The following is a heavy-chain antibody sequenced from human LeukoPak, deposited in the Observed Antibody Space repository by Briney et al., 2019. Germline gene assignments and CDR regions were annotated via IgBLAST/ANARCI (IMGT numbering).Heavy chain of an antibody. CDR2: IIPIFGTA. D-gene: IGHD3-22*01. Sequence: ASVKVSCKASGGTFSSYAISWVRQAPGQGLEWMGGIIPIFGTANYAQKFQGRVTITADESTSTAYMELSSPRSEDTAVYYCARDGYYYDSSGYGAFDIWGQGTMVAVSS. J-gene: IGHJ3*02. CDR1: GGTFSSYA. CDR3: ARDGYYYDSSGYGAFDI. V-gene: IGHV1-69*13.